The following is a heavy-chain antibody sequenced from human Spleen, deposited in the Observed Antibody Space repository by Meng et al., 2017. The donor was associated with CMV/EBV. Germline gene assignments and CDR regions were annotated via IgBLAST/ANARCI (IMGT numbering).Heavy chain of an antibody. CDR1: GGTFSGYD. V-gene: IGHV4-34*01. J-gene: IGHJ5*02. Sequence: CAVYGGTFSGYDWSWIRQPPGKGLEWIGEINHSGSNKYNPSLKSRVTISVDTSKNQFSLKLSSVTAADTAVYYCARAAVPAAWLDPWGQGTLVTVSS. D-gene: IGHD2-2*01. CDR3: ARAAVPAAWLDP. CDR2: INHSGSN.